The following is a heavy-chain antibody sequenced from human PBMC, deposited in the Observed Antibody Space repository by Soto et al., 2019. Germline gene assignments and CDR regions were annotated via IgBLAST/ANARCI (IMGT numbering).Heavy chain of an antibody. Sequence: QVQLVESGGGVVQPGRSLRLSCAASGFTFSSYGMHWVRQAPGKGLEWVAVISYDGSNKYYADSVKGRFTISRDNSKNTLYLQMNSLRAEDTAVYYCAKVGDFGEGSDYYGMDVWGQGTTVTVSS. CDR2: ISYDGSNK. CDR3: AKVGDFGEGSDYYGMDV. V-gene: IGHV3-30*18. D-gene: IGHD3-10*01. J-gene: IGHJ6*02. CDR1: GFTFSSYG.